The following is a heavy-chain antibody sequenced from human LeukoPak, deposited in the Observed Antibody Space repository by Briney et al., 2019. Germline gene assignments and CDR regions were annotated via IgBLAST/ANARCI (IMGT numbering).Heavy chain of an antibody. CDR2: IYPGDSDT. Sequence: GESLKISCKGSGYSFTSYWIGWVRQMPGEGLEWMGIIYPGDSDTRYSPSFQGQVTISADKSISTAYLQWSSLKASDTAMYYCARQTYDILTGYPLYGMDVWGQGTTVTVSS. J-gene: IGHJ6*02. CDR3: ARQTYDILTGYPLYGMDV. V-gene: IGHV5-51*01. CDR1: GYSFTSYW. D-gene: IGHD3-9*01.